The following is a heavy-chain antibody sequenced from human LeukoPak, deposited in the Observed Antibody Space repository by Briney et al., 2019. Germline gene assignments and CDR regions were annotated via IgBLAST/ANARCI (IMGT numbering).Heavy chain of an antibody. V-gene: IGHV3-23*01. CDR1: GFTFSSSA. CDR2: ISGTGVYT. Sequence: PGGSLRLSCAASGFTFSSSAMSWARQAPGKGLEWVSDISGTGVYTYYADSVKGRFTISRDNSKNTLYLQMSSLRAEDTAVYYCAKERATTTTFDYWGQGTLITVSS. J-gene: IGHJ4*02. D-gene: IGHD1-26*01. CDR3: AKERATTTTFDY.